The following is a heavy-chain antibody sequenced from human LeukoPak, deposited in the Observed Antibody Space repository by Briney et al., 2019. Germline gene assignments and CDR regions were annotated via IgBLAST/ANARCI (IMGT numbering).Heavy chain of an antibody. V-gene: IGHV4-59*01. CDR3: ARGRARYGSYPWFDS. CDR1: GDSIGSYY. CDR2: IYYGGST. J-gene: IGHJ5*01. D-gene: IGHD3-16*02. Sequence: PSETLSLTCSVSGDSIGSYYWTWIRQSPGKGLEWIGYIYYGGSTNYSPSLKSRVSISVDTSNNQFSLQLRSVSAADTAIYYCARGRARYGSYPWFDSWGQGTLVTVSS.